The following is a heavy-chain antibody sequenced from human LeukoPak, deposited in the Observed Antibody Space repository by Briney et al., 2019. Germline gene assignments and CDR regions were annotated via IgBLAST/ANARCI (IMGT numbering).Heavy chain of an antibody. CDR2: ISSRGSTI. V-gene: IGHV3-11*04. Sequence: GGSLRLSCAASGFTFGDYYMSWIRQAPGKGLEWVSYISSRGSTIYYADSVKGRFTISRDNAKNSLYLQMNSLRAEDTAVYYCARDPDPVGYCSSTSCYDRIDYFDYWGQGTLVTVSS. D-gene: IGHD2-2*01. CDR1: GFTFGDYY. CDR3: ARDPDPVGYCSSTSCYDRIDYFDY. J-gene: IGHJ4*02.